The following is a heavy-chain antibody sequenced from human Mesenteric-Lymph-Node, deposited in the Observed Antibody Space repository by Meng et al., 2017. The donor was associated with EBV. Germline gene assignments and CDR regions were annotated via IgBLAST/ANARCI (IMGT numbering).Heavy chain of an antibody. CDR3: SRERKNAAHHYFDS. CDR2: ILPTSGAP. D-gene: IGHD2/OR15-2a*01. V-gene: IGHV1-69*06. CDR1: GVTFDTDA. Sequence: PAPPVSVSAKPAGVTFDTDAIHWVRHSSGPGLEWMGRILPTSGAPNFHQKFQCILSITAVTSTRTVYKEMSSLRSADPAQYYCSRERKNAAHHYFDSWGQGTLVTVSS. J-gene: IGHJ4*02.